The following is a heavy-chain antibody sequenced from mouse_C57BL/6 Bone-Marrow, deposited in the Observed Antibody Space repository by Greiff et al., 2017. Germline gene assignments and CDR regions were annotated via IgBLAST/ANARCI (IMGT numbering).Heavy chain of an antibody. CDR2: IDPANGNT. J-gene: IGHJ4*01. Sequence: EVMLVESVAELVRPGASVKLSCTASGFNIKNTYMHWVKQRPEQGLEWIGRIDPANGNTKYAPKFPGKATITADTSSNTAYLQLSSLTSEDTAIYYCARRLPLSAMDYWGQGTSVTVSS. V-gene: IGHV14-3*01. CDR3: ARRLPLSAMDY. CDR1: GFNIKNTY. D-gene: IGHD2-2*01.